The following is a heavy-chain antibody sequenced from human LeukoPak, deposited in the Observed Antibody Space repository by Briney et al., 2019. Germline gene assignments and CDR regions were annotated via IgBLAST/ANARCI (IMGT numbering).Heavy chain of an antibody. D-gene: IGHD4-17*01. V-gene: IGHV1-2*06. CDR2: ISPYSGGT. CDR1: GYTFTGYY. CDR3: ARVGITVISLGFDC. J-gene: IGHJ4*02. Sequence: ASVKVSCKASGYTFTGYYINWVRQAPGQGLEWMGRISPYSGGTKYTQKFQGRVTMTRDTSISTAYMELSSLRSDDTAVYYCARVGITVISLGFDCWGQGTLVTVSS.